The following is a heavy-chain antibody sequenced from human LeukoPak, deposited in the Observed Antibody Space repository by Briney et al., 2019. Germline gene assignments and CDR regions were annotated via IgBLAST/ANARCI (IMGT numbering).Heavy chain of an antibody. V-gene: IGHV4-39*01. CDR1: GGSISSSSYC. D-gene: IGHD6-19*01. CDR3: ARISGGWSPTFDP. CDR2: IYYSGST. J-gene: IGHJ5*02. Sequence: PSETLSLTCTVSGGSISSSSYCWGWIRQPPGKGLEWIGSIYYSGSTYYNPSLKSRVTISVDTSKNQFSLKLSSVTAADTAVYYCARISGGWSPTFDPWGQGTLVTVSS.